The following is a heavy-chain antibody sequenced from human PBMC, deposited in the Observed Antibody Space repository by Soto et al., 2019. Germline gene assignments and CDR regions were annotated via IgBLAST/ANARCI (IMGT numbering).Heavy chain of an antibody. CDR2: ISAYNGNT. CDR3: ARVPRGTMVRGVDGAPEDY. D-gene: IGHD3-10*01. Sequence: QVQLVQSGAEVKKPGASVKVSCKASGYTFTSYGIIWVRQAPGQGLEWMGWISAYNGNTNYAQKLQGRVTMTTGTTTSPAYMELRSLRSDDTAVYYCARVPRGTMVRGVDGAPEDYWGQGTLVTVSS. CDR1: GYTFTSYG. J-gene: IGHJ4*02. V-gene: IGHV1-18*01.